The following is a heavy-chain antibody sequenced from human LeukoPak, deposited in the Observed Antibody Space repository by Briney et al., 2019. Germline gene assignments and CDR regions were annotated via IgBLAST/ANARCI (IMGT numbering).Heavy chain of an antibody. CDR2: MYYSGAT. V-gene: IGHV4-59*08. CDR3: VRRRYYDSDGYWYYFDY. CDR1: GDSISSYY. D-gene: IGHD3-22*01. Sequence: PSETLPLTCTVSGDSISSYYWNWIRQPPGRGLEWIGQMYYSGATNYNPSLKSRVTISLDTSKNQFSLKLSSVTAADTAVYYCVRRRYYDSDGYWYYFDYWGLGTLVTVSS. J-gene: IGHJ4*02.